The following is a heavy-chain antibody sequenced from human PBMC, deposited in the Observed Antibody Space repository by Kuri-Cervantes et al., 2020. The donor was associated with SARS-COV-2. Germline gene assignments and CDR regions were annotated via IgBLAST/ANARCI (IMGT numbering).Heavy chain of an antibody. CDR2: ITPVLGGT. J-gene: IGHJ6*02. V-gene: IGHV1-69*10. CDR1: VGTFISSS. CDR3: ATGGYCCYKNLLYYYYAMDV. D-gene: IGHD5-18*01. Sequence: SSVKVSCKASVGTFISSSVNGVRLARGQGLEWVGGITPVLGGTTYAQKFQGRVTITADRSTNSVYIELGSLTSDDTAVYYCATGGYCCYKNLLYYYYAMDVWGQGTTVTVSS.